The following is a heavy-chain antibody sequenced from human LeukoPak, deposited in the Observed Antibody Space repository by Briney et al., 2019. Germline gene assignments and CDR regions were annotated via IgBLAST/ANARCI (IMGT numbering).Heavy chain of an antibody. V-gene: IGHV4-59*01. Sequence: SETLSLTCTVSGGSISSYYWSWIRQPPGKGLEWIGYIYYSGSTNYNPSLKSRVTLSVDTSKNQFSLKLSSVTAADTAVYYCARGALLYPGGLWGQGTLVTVSS. CDR3: ARGALLYPGGL. J-gene: IGHJ4*02. CDR1: GGSISSYY. CDR2: IYYSGST. D-gene: IGHD2/OR15-2a*01.